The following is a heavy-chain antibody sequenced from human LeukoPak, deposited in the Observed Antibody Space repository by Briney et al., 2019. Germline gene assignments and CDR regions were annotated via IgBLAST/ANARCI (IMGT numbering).Heavy chain of an antibody. J-gene: IGHJ5*02. CDR1: GGSFSGYY. V-gene: IGHV4-34*01. CDR2: INHSGST. D-gene: IGHD2-8*02. Sequence: SETLSLTCAVYGGSFSGYYWSWIRQPPGKGLEWIGGINHSGSTNYNPSLKSRVTISVDTSKNQFSLKLSSVTAADTAVYYCARQATGGGLGWFDPWGQGTLVTVSS. CDR3: ARQATGGGLGWFDP.